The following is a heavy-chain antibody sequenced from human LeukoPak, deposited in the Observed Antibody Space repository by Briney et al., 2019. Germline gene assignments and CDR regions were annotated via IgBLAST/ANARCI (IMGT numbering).Heavy chain of an antibody. J-gene: IGHJ4*02. CDR1: GFTFSSYG. D-gene: IGHD2-21*02. CDR2: ISYDGSNK. Sequence: PGRSLRLSCAASGFTFSSYGMHWVRQAPGKGLEWVAVISYDGSNKYYADSVKGRFTISRDNSKNTLYLQMNSLRAEDTAVYYCARDTCGGDCYSIPYWGQGTLVTVSS. V-gene: IGHV3-30*03. CDR3: ARDTCGGDCYSIPY.